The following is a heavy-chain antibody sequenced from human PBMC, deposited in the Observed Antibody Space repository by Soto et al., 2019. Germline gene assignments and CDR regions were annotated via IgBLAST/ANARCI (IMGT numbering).Heavy chain of an antibody. D-gene: IGHD3-22*01. CDR1: VYSFTRYW. V-gene: IGHV5-51*01. CDR2: IYPGDSDT. Sequence: GESLKIACKGSVYSFTRYWIGWVRQMPGKGLEWMGIIYPGDSDTRYSPSFQGPVTISADKSISTAYLQWSSLKASDTAMYYCAVNVYYSDSSGDYPPRGYGMDVWGKGTTVTVSS. J-gene: IGHJ6*04. CDR3: AVNVYYSDSSGDYPPRGYGMDV.